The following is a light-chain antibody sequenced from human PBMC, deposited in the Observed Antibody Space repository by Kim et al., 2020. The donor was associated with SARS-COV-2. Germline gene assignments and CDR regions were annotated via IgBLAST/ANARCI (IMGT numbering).Light chain of an antibody. J-gene: IGLJ2*01. CDR3: QSCDSSIVV. Sequence: SYELTQPPSVSVSPGQTASITCSGDKLGDKYACWYQQKPGQSPVLVIYKDTKRPSGIPERFSGSNSGNTATLTISGTQAMDEADYYCQSCDSSIVVFGGGTKLTVL. CDR1: KLGDKY. CDR2: KDT. V-gene: IGLV3-1*01.